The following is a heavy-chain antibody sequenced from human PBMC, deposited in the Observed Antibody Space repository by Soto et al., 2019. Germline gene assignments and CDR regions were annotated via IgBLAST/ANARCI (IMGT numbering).Heavy chain of an antibody. CDR2: ISSSSSYI. CDR3: ARAIGYSGYDWGFGY. CDR1: GFTFSSYS. V-gene: IGHV3-21*01. J-gene: IGHJ4*02. Sequence: EVQLVESGGGLVKPGGSLRLSCAASGFTFSSYSMNWVRQAPGKGLEWVSSISSSSSYIYYAESVKGRFTISRDNANNSLYRQMNSLRAEERAVYYCARAIGYSGYDWGFGYWGQGNLVTVSS. D-gene: IGHD5-12*01.